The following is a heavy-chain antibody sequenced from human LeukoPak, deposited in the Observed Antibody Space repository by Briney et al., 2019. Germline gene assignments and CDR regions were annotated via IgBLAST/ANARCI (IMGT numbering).Heavy chain of an antibody. J-gene: IGHJ3*01. CDR2: ISHSGST. V-gene: IGHV4-38-2*01. Sequence: SETLSLTCAVSGYSISSGYHWGWIRQPPGKGLEWIGSISHSGSTYYNPSLKSRVTISVDTSKNQFSLKLSSVTAADTAVYYCASNTYYYDSSGYLVWGQGTMVTVSS. D-gene: IGHD3-22*01. CDR3: ASNTYYYDSSGYLV. CDR1: GYSISSGYH.